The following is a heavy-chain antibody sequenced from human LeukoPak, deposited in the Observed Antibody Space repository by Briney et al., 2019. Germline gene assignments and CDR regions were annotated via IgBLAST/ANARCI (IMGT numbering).Heavy chain of an antibody. D-gene: IGHD3-10*01. CDR2: ISDDGYKV. Sequence: PGGSLRLSCGASGFTFSNYGMHWARQAPGRGLEWVALISDDGYKVFYGDSVKGRFTISRDNSKSTVFLQMNSLKPEDTSVYYCAKGLGSGSADYFYYYMDVWGKGTTVIVSS. V-gene: IGHV3-30*18. J-gene: IGHJ6*03. CDR1: GFTFSNYG. CDR3: AKGLGSGSADYFYYYMDV.